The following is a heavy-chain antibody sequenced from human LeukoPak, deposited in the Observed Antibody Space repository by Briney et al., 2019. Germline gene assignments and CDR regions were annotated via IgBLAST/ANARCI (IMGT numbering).Heavy chain of an antibody. D-gene: IGHD3-9*01. Sequence: ASVKVSCKASGGTFSSYAISWVRQAPGQGLEWMGGIIPIFGTANYAQKFQGRVTITADESTSTAYMELSSLRSEDTAVYYCARERRITISFDYWGQGTLVTVSS. CDR3: ARERRITISFDY. J-gene: IGHJ4*02. CDR2: IIPIFGTA. V-gene: IGHV1-69*13. CDR1: GGTFSSYA.